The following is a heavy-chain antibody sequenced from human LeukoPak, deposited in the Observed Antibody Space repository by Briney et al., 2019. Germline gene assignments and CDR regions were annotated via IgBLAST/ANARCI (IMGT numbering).Heavy chain of an antibody. V-gene: IGHV4-61*08. J-gene: IGHJ6*02. CDR3: ARDIYSSRGYGMDV. CDR1: GGSVSSGDYY. D-gene: IGHD6-13*01. Sequence: PSETLSLTCTVSGGSVSSGDYYWSWIRQPPGKGLEWIGYIYYSGSTNYNPSLKSRVTISVDTSKNQFSLKLSSVTAADTAVYYCARDIYSSRGYGMDVWGQGTTVTVSS. CDR2: IYYSGST.